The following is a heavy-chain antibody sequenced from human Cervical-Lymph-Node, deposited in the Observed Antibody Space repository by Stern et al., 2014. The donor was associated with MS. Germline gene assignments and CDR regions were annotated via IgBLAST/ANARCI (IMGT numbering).Heavy chain of an antibody. Sequence: MQLVQSGAEVKKPGESLKISCKLSGYSFTIYYIAWVRQMPGKGLEWMGVIYPYDSDPTYSPSFQGQVTISADKSITAAYLQWSSLRASDTAMYYCARHVQGFYYWGQGTLVTVSS. CDR2: IYPYDSDP. V-gene: IGHV5-51*01. CDR1: GYSFTIYY. J-gene: IGHJ4*02. CDR3: ARHVQGFYY.